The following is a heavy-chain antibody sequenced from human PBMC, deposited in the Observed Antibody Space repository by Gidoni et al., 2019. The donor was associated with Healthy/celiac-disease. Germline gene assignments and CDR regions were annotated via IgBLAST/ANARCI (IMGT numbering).Heavy chain of an antibody. V-gene: IGHV3-21*01. J-gene: IGHJ4*02. Sequence: EVQLVESGGGLVKPGGSLRLSCAASGFPFSSYSMNWVRQAPGKGLEWVSSISSSSSYIYYADSVKGRFTISRDNAKNSLYLQMNSLRAEDTAVYYCARDWEGYCSSTSCQRGWLTPGFDYWGQGTLVTVSS. D-gene: IGHD2-2*01. CDR1: GFPFSSYS. CDR2: ISSSSSYI. CDR3: ARDWEGYCSSTSCQRGWLTPGFDY.